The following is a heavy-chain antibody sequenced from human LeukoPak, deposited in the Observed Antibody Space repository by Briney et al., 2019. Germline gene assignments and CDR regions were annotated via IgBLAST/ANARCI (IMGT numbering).Heavy chain of an antibody. Sequence: KPSETLSLTCTVSGGSISSSSYYWGWIRQPPGKGLEWIGSIYYSGSTYYNPSLKSRVTISVDTSKNQFSLKLSSVTAADTAVYYCARHTRLLGGSGYYVWGAFDIWGQGTMVTVSS. D-gene: IGHD3-22*01. J-gene: IGHJ3*02. CDR2: IYYSGST. CDR1: GGSISSSSYY. V-gene: IGHV4-39*01. CDR3: ARHTRLLGGSGYYVWGAFDI.